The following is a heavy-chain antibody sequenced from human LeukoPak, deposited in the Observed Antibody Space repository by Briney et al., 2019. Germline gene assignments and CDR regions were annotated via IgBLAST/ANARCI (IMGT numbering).Heavy chain of an antibody. CDR3: ARLGGQWRLDY. V-gene: IGHV4-59*08. Sequence: SETLSLTCTVSGGSISSYYWSWIRQPPGKGLEWIGYIYYSGSTNYNPSLKSRVTISVDTSKNQFSLKPSSVTAADTAVYYCARLGGQWRLDYWGQGTLVTVSS. CDR1: GGSISSYY. J-gene: IGHJ4*02. CDR2: IYYSGST. D-gene: IGHD6-19*01.